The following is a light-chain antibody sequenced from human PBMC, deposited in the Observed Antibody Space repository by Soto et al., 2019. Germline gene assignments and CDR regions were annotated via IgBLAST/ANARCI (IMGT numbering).Light chain of an antibody. Sequence: EIVVTQSPSTLSLSPGERATLSCRSSQSVSSSYIAWYQQKPGQAPRLLNYGASSRATGIPDRFSGSGSGTDFTLTITRLEPEDFAVYYCQEYGSSPWTFGQGTKVDI. J-gene: IGKJ1*01. CDR2: GAS. V-gene: IGKV3-20*01. CDR3: QEYGSSPWT. CDR1: QSVSSSY.